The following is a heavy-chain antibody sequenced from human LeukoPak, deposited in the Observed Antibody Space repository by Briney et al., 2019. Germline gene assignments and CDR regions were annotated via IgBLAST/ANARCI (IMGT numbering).Heavy chain of an antibody. CDR1: GFTFSSYS. J-gene: IGHJ5*02. D-gene: IGHD3-10*01. CDR2: ISSSGSTI. Sequence: GGSLRLSCAASGFTFSSYSMNWVRQAPGKGLEWVSYISSSGSTIYYADSVKGRFTISRDNAKNSLYLQMNSLRAEDTAVYYCARAPYSGSGFDPWGEGTLVTVSS. V-gene: IGHV3-48*04. CDR3: ARAPYSGSGFDP.